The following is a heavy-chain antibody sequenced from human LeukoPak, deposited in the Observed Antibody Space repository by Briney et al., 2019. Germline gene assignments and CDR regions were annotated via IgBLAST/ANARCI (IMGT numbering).Heavy chain of an antibody. CDR3: AKGPTHYRVWDDYDSTVLSY. V-gene: IGHV3-30*02. Sequence: PGGSLRLSCAASGFTFSSYGMHWVRQAPGKGLEWVAFIRYDGSNKYYADSVKGRFTISRDNSKNTLYLQMNSLRAADTAVYYCAKGPTHYRVWDDYDSTVLSYWGRGTLVTVSS. J-gene: IGHJ4*02. D-gene: IGHD3-22*01. CDR2: IRYDGSNK. CDR1: GFTFSSYG.